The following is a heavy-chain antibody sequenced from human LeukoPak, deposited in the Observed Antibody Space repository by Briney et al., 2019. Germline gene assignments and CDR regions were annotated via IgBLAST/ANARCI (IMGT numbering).Heavy chain of an antibody. Sequence: SVKVSCKASGYTFAGYYMHWVRQAPGQGLEWMGGIIPIFGTANYAQKFQGRVTITADKSTSTAYMELSSLRSEDTAVYYCAGDYYDSSGYGLGYFDYWGQGTLVTVSS. CDR3: AGDYYDSSGYGLGYFDY. CDR2: IIPIFGTA. CDR1: GYTFAGYY. D-gene: IGHD3-22*01. V-gene: IGHV1-69*06. J-gene: IGHJ4*02.